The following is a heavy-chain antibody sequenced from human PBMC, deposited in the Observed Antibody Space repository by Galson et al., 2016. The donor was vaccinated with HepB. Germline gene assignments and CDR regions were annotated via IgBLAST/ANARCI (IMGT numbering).Heavy chain of an antibody. CDR1: GYTFRNYG. J-gene: IGHJ3*02. CDR2: ISAYNGNI. V-gene: IGHV1-18*01. Sequence: SVKVSCKASGYTFRNYGITWVRQAPGQGLEWMGWISAYNGNINYAQKLQGRVTMTTDISTNTAYMELRSLRSDDTAVYYCARASDAFDIWGQGTMVTVSS. CDR3: ARASDAFDI.